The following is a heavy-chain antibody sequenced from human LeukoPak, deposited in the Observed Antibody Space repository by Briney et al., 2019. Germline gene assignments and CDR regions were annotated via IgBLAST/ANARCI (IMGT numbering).Heavy chain of an antibody. CDR1: GGSISSGSYY. CDR2: IYTSGST. CDR3: ARRGYDFWSGYSDY. Sequence: SQTLSLTCTVSGGSISSGSYYWSWIRQPAGKGLEWIGRIYTSGSTNYNPSLKSRVTISVDTSKNQFSLKLSSVTAADTAVYYCARRGYDFWSGYSDYWGQGTLVTVSS. J-gene: IGHJ4*02. D-gene: IGHD3-3*01. V-gene: IGHV4-61*02.